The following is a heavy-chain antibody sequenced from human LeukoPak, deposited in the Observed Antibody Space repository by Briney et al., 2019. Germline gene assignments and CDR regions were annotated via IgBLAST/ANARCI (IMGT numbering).Heavy chain of an antibody. D-gene: IGHD4-17*01. CDR3: ARGPTTVTRAFDY. V-gene: IGHV4-4*07. J-gene: IGHJ4*02. CDR2: IYTSGSA. CDR1: GGSISIYY. Sequence: SETLSLTCTVSGGSISIYYWSWIRQPAGKGLEWIGRIYTSGSANYNPPLKSRVTMSVDTSKNQFSLKLSSVTAADTAVYYCARGPTTVTRAFDYWGQGTLVTVSS.